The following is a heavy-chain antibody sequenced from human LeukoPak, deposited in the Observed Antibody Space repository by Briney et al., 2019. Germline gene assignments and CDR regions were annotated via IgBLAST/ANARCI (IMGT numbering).Heavy chain of an antibody. Sequence: ASVTVSCKASGYTFTSYYMHWVRQAPGQGREWMGIINPSGGSTSYAQKFQGRVTMTRDTSTSTVYMGLSSLRSEGTAVYYCARGGSSWYDYYYGMDVWGQGTTVTVSS. CDR2: INPSGGST. D-gene: IGHD6-13*01. CDR3: ARGGSSWYDYYYGMDV. V-gene: IGHV1-46*01. J-gene: IGHJ6*02. CDR1: GYTFTSYY.